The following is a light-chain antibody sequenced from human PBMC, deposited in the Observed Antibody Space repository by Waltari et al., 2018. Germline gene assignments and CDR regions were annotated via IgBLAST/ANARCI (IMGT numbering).Light chain of an antibody. J-gene: IGLJ3*02. V-gene: IGLV10-54*04. CDR3: SSWDKNLVAVV. CDR2: RND. Sequence: QAGLTQPPSVSRALGQTATVTCTGNHNNVGNHEVSWLQHHQGHPPKPLSYRNDNRPSGISERFSASRSGNTASLTITGLQPDDEADYYCSSWDKNLVAVVFGGGTKVTVL. CDR1: HNNVGNHE.